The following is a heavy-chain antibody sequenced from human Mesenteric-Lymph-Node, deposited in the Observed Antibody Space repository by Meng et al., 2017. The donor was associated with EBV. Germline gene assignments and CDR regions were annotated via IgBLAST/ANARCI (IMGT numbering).Heavy chain of an antibody. Sequence: VQLVQSGAEVKKPGASVKVSCKASGSTFTSYAMHWLRQAPGQRLEWMGWINAGNGNTKYSEKFQGRVTITRDTFASTAYMELSSLRSEDTAVYYCARGASTSWPVDYWGHGTLVTVSS. CDR1: GSTFTSYA. D-gene: IGHD6-19*01. V-gene: IGHV1-3*01. CDR3: ARGASTSWPVDY. CDR2: INAGNGNT. J-gene: IGHJ4*01.